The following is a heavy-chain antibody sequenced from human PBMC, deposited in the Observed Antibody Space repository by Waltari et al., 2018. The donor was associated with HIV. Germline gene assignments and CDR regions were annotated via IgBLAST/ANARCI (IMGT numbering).Heavy chain of an antibody. Sequence: EVQLVDSGGGLVKPGGSLRPSCAASAFTLSDYRMNWVRQSPGKGLEWVSSISSSGSFIYYADSVKGRFTISRDNAQNSMYLQMNNLRADDSAMYYCARDSRGTSWSLNWFDPWGQGTLVTVSS. CDR3: ARDSRGTSWSLNWFDP. J-gene: IGHJ5*02. D-gene: IGHD6-13*01. CDR1: AFTLSDYR. V-gene: IGHV3-21*02. CDR2: ISSSGSFI.